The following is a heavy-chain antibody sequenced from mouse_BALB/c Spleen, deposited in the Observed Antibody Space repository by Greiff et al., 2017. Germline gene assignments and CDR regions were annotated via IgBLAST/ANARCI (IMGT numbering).Heavy chain of an antibody. V-gene: IGHV1-54*01. CDR2: INPGSGGT. Sequence: VKLMESGAELVRPGTSVKVSCKASGYAFTNYLIEWVKQRPGQGLEWIGVINPGSGGTNYNEKFKGKATLTADKSSSTAYMQLSSLTSDDSAVYFCAIDSSGYWGQGTTLTVSS. CDR3: AIDSSGY. J-gene: IGHJ2*01. D-gene: IGHD3-2*01. CDR1: GYAFTNYL.